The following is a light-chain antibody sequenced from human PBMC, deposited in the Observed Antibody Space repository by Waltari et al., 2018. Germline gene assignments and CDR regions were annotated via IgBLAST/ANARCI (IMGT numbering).Light chain of an antibody. CDR2: DDS. J-gene: IGLJ2*01. Sequence: SYVLTQPPSVSVAPGQKARITCGGDRIGSKSVHWYQQKPGQAPVLVVFDDSDRPSGISERFSGSISGPTATLTISRVEAGDEADYYCQVWESSVVFGGGTKLTVL. V-gene: IGLV3-21*02. CDR3: QVWESSVV. CDR1: RIGSKS.